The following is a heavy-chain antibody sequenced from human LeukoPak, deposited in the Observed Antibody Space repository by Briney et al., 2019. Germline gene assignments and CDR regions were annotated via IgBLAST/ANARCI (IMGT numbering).Heavy chain of an antibody. CDR2: IKQDGSEK. Sequence: GGSLRLSCAASGFTFSSNWMHWVRQAPGKGLEWVANIKQDGSEKYYVDSVKGRFTISRDNAKNSLYLQMNSLRAEDTAVYYCARVMVRGVISNWFDPWGQGTLVTVSS. CDR1: GFTFSSNW. V-gene: IGHV3-7*01. D-gene: IGHD3-10*01. J-gene: IGHJ5*02. CDR3: ARVMVRGVISNWFDP.